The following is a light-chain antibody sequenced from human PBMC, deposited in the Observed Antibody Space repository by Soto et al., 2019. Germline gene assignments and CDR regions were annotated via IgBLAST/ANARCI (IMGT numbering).Light chain of an antibody. CDR2: DAS. CDR3: QQYNSYPLT. V-gene: IGKV1-5*01. Sequence: DIQMTQSPSTLSASVGDRVTITCRASQSISSWLAWYQQKPGKAPKLLIYDASSLESGVPPRFSGSGSGTEFTLTISSLQPDDFATYYCQQYNSYPLTFGGGTKVDI. J-gene: IGKJ4*01. CDR1: QSISSW.